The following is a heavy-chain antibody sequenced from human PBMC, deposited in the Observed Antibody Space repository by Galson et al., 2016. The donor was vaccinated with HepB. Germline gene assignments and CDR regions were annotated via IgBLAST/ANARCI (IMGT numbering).Heavy chain of an antibody. Sequence: SLRLSCAASGFTVSNNYMSWVRQAPGKGLEGVSVIYSGGNTNYADSVKGRFTISRDNSKNTLYLQMNSLRAEDTAVYYCASSPSAGYWGQGTLVTVSS. CDR3: ASSPSAGY. J-gene: IGHJ4*02. D-gene: IGHD6-13*01. CDR2: IYSGGNT. V-gene: IGHV3-66*01. CDR1: GFTVSNNY.